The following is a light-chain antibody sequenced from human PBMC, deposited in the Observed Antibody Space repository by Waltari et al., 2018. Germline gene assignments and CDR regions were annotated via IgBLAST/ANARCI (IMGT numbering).Light chain of an antibody. V-gene: IGKV1-39*01. CDR2: AAS. CDR3: QQSYSTPPLT. J-gene: IGKJ4*01. CDR1: QSISGY. Sequence: DIQLTHSPSSLSASVGDRVTITCRASQSISGYLNWYQQKPGKAPQLLIYAASSLQSGVPTRFSGSGSGTEFTLTINSLQPEDCATYYCQQSYSTPPLTFGGGTKVEIK.